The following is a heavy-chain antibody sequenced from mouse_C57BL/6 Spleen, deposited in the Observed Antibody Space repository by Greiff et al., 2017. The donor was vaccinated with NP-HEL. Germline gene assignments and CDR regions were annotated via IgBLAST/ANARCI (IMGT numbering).Heavy chain of an antibody. J-gene: IGHJ3*01. CDR2: ISDGGSYT. D-gene: IGHD4-1*01. CDR1: GFTFSSYA. V-gene: IGHV5-4*03. CDR3: ARAGTGTFAY. Sequence: EVKLVESGGGLVKPGGSLKLSCAASGFTFSSYAMSWVRQTPEKRLEWVATISDGGSYTYYPDNVKGRFTISRDNAKNNLYLQMSHLKSEDTAMYYCARAGTGTFAYWGQGTLVTVSA.